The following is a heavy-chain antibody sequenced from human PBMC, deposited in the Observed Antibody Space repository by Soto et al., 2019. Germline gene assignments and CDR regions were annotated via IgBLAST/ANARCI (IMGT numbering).Heavy chain of an antibody. D-gene: IGHD6-13*01. Sequence: QVQLQESGPGLVKPSGTLSLTCAVSGGSISSSNWWSWVRQPPGKGLEWIGEIYHSGSTNYNPSLQSRVTISVDKSKNQFSLKLSSVTAADTAVYYCARSMKDSSSYYYYGMDVWGQGTTVTVSS. CDR3: ARSMKDSSSYYYYGMDV. J-gene: IGHJ6*02. CDR1: GGSISSSNW. CDR2: IYHSGST. V-gene: IGHV4-4*02.